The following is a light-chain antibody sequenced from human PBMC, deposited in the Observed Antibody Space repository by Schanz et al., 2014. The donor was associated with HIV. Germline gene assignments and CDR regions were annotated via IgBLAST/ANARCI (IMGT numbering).Light chain of an antibody. Sequence: QSALTQPASVSGSPGQSITISCTGTSSDVGGYNYVSWYQQHPGKAPKLIIYAVSNRPSGVSNRFSGSKFGNTASLTISGLQADDESHYYCSSYTSKSTLVFGGGTKLTVL. CDR3: SSYTSKSTLV. CDR1: SSDVGGYNY. J-gene: IGLJ2*01. CDR2: AVS. V-gene: IGLV2-14*03.